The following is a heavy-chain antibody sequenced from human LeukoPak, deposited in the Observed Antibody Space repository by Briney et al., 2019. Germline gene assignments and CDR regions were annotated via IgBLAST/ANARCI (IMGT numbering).Heavy chain of an antibody. Sequence: GESLKISCKISGYIFTTYWIGWVRQMPGKGLEWMGIICPGDSETRYSPSFQGQVTFSVDKSISAAYLQWSSLNVSDTAIYYCARTQLVGAPDYWGQGTLVTVSS. D-gene: IGHD1-26*01. CDR3: ARTQLVGAPDY. V-gene: IGHV5-51*01. CDR1: GYIFTTYW. CDR2: ICPGDSET. J-gene: IGHJ4*02.